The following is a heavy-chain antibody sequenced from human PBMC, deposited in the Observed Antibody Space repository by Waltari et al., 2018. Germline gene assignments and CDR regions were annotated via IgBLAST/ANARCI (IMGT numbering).Heavy chain of an antibody. D-gene: IGHD2-15*01. Sequence: QLQLQESGPGLVKPSETLSLTCTVSGGPISSSSYYWGWIRQPPGKGLEWIGSIYYSGSTYYNPSLKSRVTISVDTSKNQFSLKLSSVTAADTAVYYCAGYCSGGSCYSPQAFDIWGQGTMVTVSS. CDR2: IYYSGST. CDR1: GGPISSSSYY. J-gene: IGHJ3*02. V-gene: IGHV4-39*07. CDR3: AGYCSGGSCYSPQAFDI.